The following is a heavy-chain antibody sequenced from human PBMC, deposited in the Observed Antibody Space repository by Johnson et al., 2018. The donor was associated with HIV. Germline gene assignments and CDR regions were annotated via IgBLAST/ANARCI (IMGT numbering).Heavy chain of an antibody. D-gene: IGHD6-13*01. V-gene: IGHV3-66*01. CDR1: GIIVTGNF. J-gene: IGHJ3*02. Sequence: VQLVESGGGLVQPGGSLRLSCAASGIIVTGNFMSWVRQAPGKGLEWVSVINAGGDTYYADSVKGRFTISRDNSKNTLYLQMNSLRAEDTAMYYCAKDRCRSCLDVFVIWGQGTMVTVAS. CDR2: INAGGDT. CDR3: AKDRCRSCLDVFVI.